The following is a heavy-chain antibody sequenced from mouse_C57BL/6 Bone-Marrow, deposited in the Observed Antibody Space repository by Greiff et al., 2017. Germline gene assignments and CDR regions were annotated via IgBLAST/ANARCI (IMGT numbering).Heavy chain of an antibody. J-gene: IGHJ2*01. CDR2: IRSGGSYT. CDR1: GFTFSSSG. Sequence: EVPLVESGGDLVKPGGSLKLSCAASGFTFSSSGMSWVRQPPDKRLEWVATIRSGGSYTYYPARVQGRFTISRNNAKNTLYLQMSSLKSEDTATNYGARHCYGSSFDYGGQGTTLTVSS. V-gene: IGHV5-6*01. D-gene: IGHD1-1*01. CDR3: ARHCYGSSFDY.